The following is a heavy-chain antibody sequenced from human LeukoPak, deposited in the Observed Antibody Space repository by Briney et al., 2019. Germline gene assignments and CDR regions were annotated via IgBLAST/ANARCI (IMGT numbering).Heavy chain of an antibody. Sequence: QPGRSLRLSCAASGFTFDDYAIHWVRQAPGKGLEWVSGISWNSGSIGYADSVKGRFTISRDNAKNSLYLQMNSLRAEDTALYYCTGTTGYWGQGTLVTVSS. V-gene: IGHV3-9*01. CDR3: TGTTGY. J-gene: IGHJ4*02. CDR1: GFTFDDYA. D-gene: IGHD1-7*01. CDR2: ISWNSGSI.